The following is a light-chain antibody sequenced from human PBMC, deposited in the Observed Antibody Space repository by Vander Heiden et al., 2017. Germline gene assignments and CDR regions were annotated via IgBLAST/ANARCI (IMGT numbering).Light chain of an antibody. V-gene: IGKV3-11*01. CDR2: DAS. CDR3: QQRSDWPRT. J-gene: IGKJ1*01. CDR1: QSGSNY. Sequence: EMVLTQSPATLSLSPGESATLSCRGSQSGSNYLAWYQQKPGQAHRLLNYDASNRATGIPARFSGSGSGTDFTLTISRQEHEDFTVYYCQQRSDWPRTFGQGTKVEIK.